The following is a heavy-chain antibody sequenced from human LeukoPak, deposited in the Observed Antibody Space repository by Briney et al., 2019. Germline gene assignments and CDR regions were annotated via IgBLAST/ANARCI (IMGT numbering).Heavy chain of an antibody. CDR3: AKDPIVGATETTPFDY. J-gene: IGHJ4*02. CDR1: GFTFSSYA. D-gene: IGHD1-26*01. Sequence: GGSLRLSCAASGFTFSSYAMSWVRQAPGKGLEWVSAISGSGGSTYYADSVKGRFTISRDNSKNTLYLQMNSLRAEDTAVYYCAKDPIVGATETTPFDYWGQGTLVTVSS. CDR2: ISGSGGST. V-gene: IGHV3-23*01.